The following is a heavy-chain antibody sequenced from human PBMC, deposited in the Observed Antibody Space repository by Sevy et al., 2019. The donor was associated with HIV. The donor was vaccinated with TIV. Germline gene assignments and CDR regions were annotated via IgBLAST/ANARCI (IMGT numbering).Heavy chain of an antibody. Sequence: GGFLRLSCAASGFTFDDYAMHWVRQAPGKGLEWVSGISWNSGSIGYADSVKGRFTISSDNAKNSLYLQMNSLRAEDMALYYCAKDKHTIIWAGGYFDYWGQGTLVTVSS. CDR2: ISWNSGSI. D-gene: IGHD3-16*01. CDR1: GFTFDDYA. V-gene: IGHV3-9*03. J-gene: IGHJ4*02. CDR3: AKDKHTIIWAGGYFDY.